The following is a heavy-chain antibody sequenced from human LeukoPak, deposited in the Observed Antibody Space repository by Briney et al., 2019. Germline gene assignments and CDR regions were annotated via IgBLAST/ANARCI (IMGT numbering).Heavy chain of an antibody. J-gene: IGHJ4*02. CDR1: GGSFSGYY. V-gene: IGHV4-34*01. Sequence: SETLSLTCAVYGGSFSGYYWSWIRQPPGKGLEWIGEINHSGSTNYNPSLKSRVTISVDTSKNQFSLKLSSVTAADTAVYYCAARVATIGPLYYFDYWGQGTLVTVSS. CDR2: INHSGST. D-gene: IGHD5-12*01. CDR3: AARVATIGPLYYFDY.